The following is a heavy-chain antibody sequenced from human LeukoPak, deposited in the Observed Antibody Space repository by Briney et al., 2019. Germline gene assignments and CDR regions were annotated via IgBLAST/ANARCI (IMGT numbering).Heavy chain of an antibody. D-gene: IGHD3-22*01. J-gene: IGHJ4*02. CDR2: IYTSGST. CDR3: ARDNYYDSSGYYPQYYFDY. CDR1: GGSISSYY. V-gene: IGHV4-4*07. Sequence: SETLSLTCTVSGGSISSYYWSWIRQPAGKGLEWIGRIYTSGSTNYNPSLKSRVTMSVDTSKNQFSLKLSSVTAADTAVYYCARDNYYDSSGYYPQYYFDYWGQGTLVTVSS.